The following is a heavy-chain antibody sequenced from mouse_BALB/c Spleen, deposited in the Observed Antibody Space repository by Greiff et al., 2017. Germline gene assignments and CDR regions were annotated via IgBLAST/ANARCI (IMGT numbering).Heavy chain of an antibody. V-gene: IGHV1S135*01. CDR2: IDPYNGGT. J-gene: IGHJ4*01. CDR3: AREGFTTATCAMDY. CDR1: GYAFTSYN. D-gene: IGHD1-2*01. Sequence: EVQLVESGPELVKPGASVSVSCKASGYAFTSYNMYWVKQSHGKSLEWLGYIDPYNGGTSYNQKFKGKATLTVDKSSSTAYMHLNSLTSEDSAVYYCAREGFTTATCAMDYWGQGTSVTVSS.